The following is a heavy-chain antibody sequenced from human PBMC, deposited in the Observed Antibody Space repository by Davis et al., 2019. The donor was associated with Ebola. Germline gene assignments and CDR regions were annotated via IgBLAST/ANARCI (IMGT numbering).Heavy chain of an antibody. CDR1: GFTFSSYG. CDR2: ISYDGSNK. Sequence: GGSQRLSCAASGFTFSSYGMHWVRQAPGKGLEWVAVISYDGSNKYYADSVKGRFTISRDNSKNTLYLQMNSLRAEDTAVYYCAKDDTYSGYGLGAFDIWGQGTMVTVSS. V-gene: IGHV3-30*18. D-gene: IGHD5-12*01. CDR3: AKDDTYSGYGLGAFDI. J-gene: IGHJ3*02.